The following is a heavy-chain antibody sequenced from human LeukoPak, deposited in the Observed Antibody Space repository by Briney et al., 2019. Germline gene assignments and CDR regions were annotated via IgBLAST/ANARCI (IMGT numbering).Heavy chain of an antibody. CDR3: AREGRSEYCSGGSCYSDAFDI. CDR2: IYYSGST. V-gene: IGHV4-30-4*01. CDR1: GGSISSGDYY. J-gene: IGHJ3*02. Sequence: SSETLSLTCTVSGGSISSGDYYWSWIRQPPGKGLEWIGYIYYSGSTYYNPSLKSRVTISVDTSRNQFSLKLSSVTAADTAVYYCAREGRSEYCSGGSCYSDAFDIWGQGTMVTVSS. D-gene: IGHD2-15*01.